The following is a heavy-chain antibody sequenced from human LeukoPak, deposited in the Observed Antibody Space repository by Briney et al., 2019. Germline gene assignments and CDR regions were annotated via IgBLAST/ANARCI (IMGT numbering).Heavy chain of an antibody. CDR3: AKISGYYPFDY. CDR1: GFTFSAYG. CDR2: IRYDGSHK. D-gene: IGHD3-22*01. V-gene: IGHV3-30*02. Sequence: GGSLRLSCAASGFTFSAYGMHWVRQAPGKGLEWVAFIRYDGSHKYYTDSVRGRFTISRDNSKNTLYLQMNNLRAEDTALYYCAKISGYYPFDYWGQGTLVTVSS. J-gene: IGHJ4*02.